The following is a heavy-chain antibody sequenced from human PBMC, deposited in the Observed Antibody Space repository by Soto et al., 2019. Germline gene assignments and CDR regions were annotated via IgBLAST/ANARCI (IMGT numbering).Heavy chain of an antibody. CDR2: MNPNSANT. V-gene: IGHV1-8*01. CDR1: GSTFTSYD. D-gene: IGHD3-16*01. CDR3: AREGVRGMDV. J-gene: IGHJ6*02. Sequence: QVQLVQSGAEVKKPGASVKVSCKASGSTFTSYDINWVRQATGQGLGWMGWMNPNSANTGYAQKFQGRVTMTRNTSISTAYMQLSSLRADDTAVYYCAREGVRGMDVWGQGTTVTVSS.